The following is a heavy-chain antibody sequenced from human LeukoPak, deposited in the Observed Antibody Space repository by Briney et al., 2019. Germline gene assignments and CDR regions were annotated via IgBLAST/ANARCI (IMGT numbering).Heavy chain of an antibody. D-gene: IGHD2-2*01. J-gene: IGHJ6*02. CDR1: GYTFTSYG. V-gene: IGHV1-18*01. CDR2: ISAYNGNT. Sequence: ASVKVSCKASGYTFTSYGISWVRQAPGQGLEGMGWISAYNGNTNYAQKLQGRVTMTTDTSTSTAYMELRSLRSHDTAGYYCARGGYGCSSTSCYWGAYYYYGMDVWGQGTTVTVSS. CDR3: ARGGYGCSSTSCYWGAYYYYGMDV.